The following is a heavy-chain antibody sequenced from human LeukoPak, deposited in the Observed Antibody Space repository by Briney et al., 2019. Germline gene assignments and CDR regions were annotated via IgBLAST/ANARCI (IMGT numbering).Heavy chain of an antibody. J-gene: IGHJ3*02. Sequence: SETLSLTCTVSGGSISSYYWSWIRRPPGKGLGWIGYIYYSGSTNYNPSLKSRVTISVDTSKNQFSLKLSSVTAADTAVYYCARRIPSYGDPWAFDIWGQGTMVTVSS. V-gene: IGHV4-59*08. CDR3: ARRIPSYGDPWAFDI. D-gene: IGHD4-17*01. CDR2: IYYSGST. CDR1: GGSISSYY.